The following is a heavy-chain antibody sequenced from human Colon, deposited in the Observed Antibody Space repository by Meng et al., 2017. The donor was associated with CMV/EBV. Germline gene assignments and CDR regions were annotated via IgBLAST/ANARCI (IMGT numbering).Heavy chain of an antibody. Sequence: ASVKVSCKASGDTFNGYYMHWVRQAPGQGLEWMGWINPNSGDTNYAQKFRGRVTMTRDTSMTTAYLELGSLRSDDTVVYYCARAGGGVRRQLYFYGLDVWGQGTTVTVSS. J-gene: IGHJ6*02. D-gene: IGHD3-16*01. V-gene: IGHV1-2*02. CDR1: GDTFNGYY. CDR2: INPNSGDT. CDR3: ARAGGGVRRQLYFYGLDV.